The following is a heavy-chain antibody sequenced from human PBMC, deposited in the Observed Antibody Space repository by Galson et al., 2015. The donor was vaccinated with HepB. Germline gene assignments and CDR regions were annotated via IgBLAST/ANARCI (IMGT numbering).Heavy chain of an antibody. J-gene: IGHJ4*02. D-gene: IGHD2-2*01. CDR2: ISSSSSCI. Sequence: SLRLSCAASGFTFSSYSMNWVRQAPGKGLEWVSSISSSSSCIYYADSVKGRFTISRDNAKNSLSLQMNSLRAEDTAVYYCARARLGYCSSTCCQQPSLYWGQGTLVTVSS. CDR3: ARARLGYCSSTCCQQPSLY. CDR1: GFTFSSYS. V-gene: IGHV3-21*01.